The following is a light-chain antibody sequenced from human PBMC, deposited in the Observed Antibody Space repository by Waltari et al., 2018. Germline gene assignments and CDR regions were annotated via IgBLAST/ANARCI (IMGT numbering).Light chain of an antibody. Sequence: QSVLTQPPSASGTPGQRVTISCSGSRSNIGSKYVYWYQQPPGTAPKLLIYRNNPRPSGVPDRFSCSRSGTSASLAISGLRSEDEADYYCAAWDDSLVFGGGTKLTVL. V-gene: IGLV1-47*01. J-gene: IGLJ3*02. CDR1: RSNIGSKY. CDR2: RNN. CDR3: AAWDDSLV.